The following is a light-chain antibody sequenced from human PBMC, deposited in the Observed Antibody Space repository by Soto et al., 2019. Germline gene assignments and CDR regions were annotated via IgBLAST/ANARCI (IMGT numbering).Light chain of an antibody. CDR3: QQANTFPFT. V-gene: IGKV1-12*01. CDR2: AAS. J-gene: IGKJ3*01. CDR1: QSISSW. Sequence: DIQMTQSPSSVSASVGDRVTITCRASQSISSWLAWYQQRPGKAPKLLIHAASNLRSGVPSRFSGSGSGTEFTLTISSLQPEDFATYYCQQANTFPFTFGPGTKVDVK.